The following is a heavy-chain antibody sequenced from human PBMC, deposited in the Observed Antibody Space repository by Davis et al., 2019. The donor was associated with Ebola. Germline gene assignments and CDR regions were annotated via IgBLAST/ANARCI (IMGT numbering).Heavy chain of an antibody. Sequence: GSLRLSCAVYGESLSGSFWSWIRRPPGKGLQWLGEISHIGRSNYNPSLKNRLTMSVDTSKNQFSLTLTSVSAADTALYYCARTSLTSVTDSGLGFTYFDPWGQGSLVTVSS. V-gene: IGHV4-34*01. CDR3: ARTSLTSVTDSGLGFTYFDP. J-gene: IGHJ5*02. D-gene: IGHD4-17*01. CDR1: GESLSGSF. CDR2: ISHIGRS.